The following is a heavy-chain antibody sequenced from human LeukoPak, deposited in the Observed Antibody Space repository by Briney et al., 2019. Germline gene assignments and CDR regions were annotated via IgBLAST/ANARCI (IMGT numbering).Heavy chain of an antibody. D-gene: IGHD3-16*01. Sequence: PGGSLRLSCAASGFSFSTYGMHWVRQGPGKGLEWLALLWHDGSKKYYADSVRGRFTISRDNSKNTLYLQLTDLKAETTGFYYGAGDTPPGGDYYFEYWGQGTLVTVSS. J-gene: IGHJ4*02. CDR2: LWHDGSKK. V-gene: IGHV3-33*01. CDR1: GFSFSTYG. CDR3: AGDTPPGGDYYFEY.